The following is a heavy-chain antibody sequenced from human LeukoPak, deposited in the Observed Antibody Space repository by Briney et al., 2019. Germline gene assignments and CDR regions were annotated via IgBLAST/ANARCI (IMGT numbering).Heavy chain of an antibody. V-gene: IGHV4-39*01. CDR2: IYYSGST. CDR3: ARRGIVGATVDY. D-gene: IGHD1-26*01. J-gene: IGHJ4*02. Sequence: WVRQAPGKGLEWIGSIYYSGSTYYNPSLKSRVTISVDTSKNQFSLKLSSVTAADTAVYYCARRGIVGATVDYWGQGTLVTVSS.